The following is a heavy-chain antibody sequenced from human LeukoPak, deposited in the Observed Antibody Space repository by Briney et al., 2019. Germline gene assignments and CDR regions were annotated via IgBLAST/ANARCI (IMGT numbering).Heavy chain of an antibody. CDR2: ISGSGGST. J-gene: IGHJ4*02. D-gene: IGHD3-22*01. CDR1: GFTFSSYA. CDR3: AKDGFSKSGYYYNSDY. V-gene: IGHV3-23*01. Sequence: GGSLRLSCAASGFTFSSYAMSWIRRAPGKGLEWVSAISGSGGSTYYADSVKGRFTISRDDSKNTLYLQMNSLRAEDTAVYYCAKDGFSKSGYYYNSDYWGQGTLVTVSS.